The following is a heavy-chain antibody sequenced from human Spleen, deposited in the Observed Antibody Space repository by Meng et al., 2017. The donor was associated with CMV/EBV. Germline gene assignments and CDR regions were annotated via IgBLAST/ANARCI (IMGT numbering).Heavy chain of an antibody. CDR1: GDSVSSNSAA. CDR3: ARLYISFYSYHGMDV. J-gene: IGHJ6*02. CDR2: TYYRSKWYN. Sequence: LRLSCAISGDSVSSNSAAWNWIRQSPSRGLEWLGRTYYRSKWYNDYAVSVKSRITINPDTSKNQFSLQLNSVTPEDTAVYFCARLYISFYSYHGMDVWGQGTTVTVSS. V-gene: IGHV6-1*01. D-gene: IGHD2-2*02.